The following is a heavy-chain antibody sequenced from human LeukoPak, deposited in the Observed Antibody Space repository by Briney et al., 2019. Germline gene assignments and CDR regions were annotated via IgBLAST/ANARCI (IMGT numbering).Heavy chain of an antibody. CDR2: IYPGDSDT. CDR3: ARLYGSSWSYVDY. Sequence: KVSCKASGYTFTSYGISWVRQMPGKGLEWMGIIYPGDSDTRYSPSFQGQVTISADKSISTAYLQWSSLKASDTAMYYCARLYGSSWSYVDYWGQGTLVTVSS. V-gene: IGHV5-51*01. D-gene: IGHD6-13*01. CDR1: GYTFTSYG. J-gene: IGHJ4*02.